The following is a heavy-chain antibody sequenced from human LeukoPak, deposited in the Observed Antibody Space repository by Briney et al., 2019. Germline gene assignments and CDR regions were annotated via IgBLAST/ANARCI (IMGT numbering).Heavy chain of an antibody. CDR2: IYPGDSDT. CDR1: GYSFTSYW. Sequence: GESLKISCKGSGYSFTSYWIAWVRQVPGKGLEWMGIIYPGDSDTRYSPSFQGQVTISADKSISTAYLQWSSLKASDTAMYYCARDDYYDDSGYYGAGVFDIWGQGTMVTVSS. CDR3: ARDDYYDDSGYYGAGVFDI. V-gene: IGHV5-51*01. J-gene: IGHJ3*02. D-gene: IGHD3-22*01.